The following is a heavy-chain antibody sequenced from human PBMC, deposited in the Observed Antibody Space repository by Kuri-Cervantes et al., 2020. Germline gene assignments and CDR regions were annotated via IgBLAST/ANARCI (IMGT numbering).Heavy chain of an antibody. V-gene: IGHV3-74*01. CDR1: GFTFSSYW. CDR2: INSDGSST. CDR3: AKDSTQWLVSGVDY. Sequence: GESLKISCAASGFTFSSYWMHWVRQAPGKGLVWVSRINSDGSSTSYADSVKGRFTISRDNAKNTLYLQMNSLRAEDTAVYYCAKDSTQWLVSGVDYWGQGTLVTVSS. J-gene: IGHJ4*02. D-gene: IGHD6-19*01.